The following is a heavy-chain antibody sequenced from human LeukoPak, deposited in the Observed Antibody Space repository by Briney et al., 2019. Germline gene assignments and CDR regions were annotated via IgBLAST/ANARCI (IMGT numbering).Heavy chain of an antibody. J-gene: IGHJ6*03. CDR3: ARDQRSGYSGYDYYYYYYMDV. V-gene: IGHV4-4*02. Sequence: SGTLSLTCAVSGGSISSSNWWSWVRQPPGKGLEWIGEIYHSGSTNYNPSLKSRVTISVDTSKNQFSLKLSSVTAADTAVYYCARDQRSGYSGYDYYYYYYMDVWGQGTLVTVSS. CDR2: IYHSGST. CDR1: GGSISSSNW. D-gene: IGHD5-12*01.